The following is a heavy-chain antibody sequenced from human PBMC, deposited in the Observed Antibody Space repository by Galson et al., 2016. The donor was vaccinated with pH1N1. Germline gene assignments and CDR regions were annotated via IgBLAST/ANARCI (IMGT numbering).Heavy chain of an antibody. CDR2: INPRDGGT. Sequence: SVKVSCKASIFTFTKYYVHWVRQAPGQGLQWMGIINPRDGGTIYAQSLEDRLIMTRDMSTTTVYMELSSLRSDDTAVYYCTQYSSASGDPAWGQGTLVTVSS. J-gene: IGHJ4*02. CDR1: IFTFTKYY. CDR3: TQYSSASGDPA. V-gene: IGHV1-46*01. D-gene: IGHD6-19*01.